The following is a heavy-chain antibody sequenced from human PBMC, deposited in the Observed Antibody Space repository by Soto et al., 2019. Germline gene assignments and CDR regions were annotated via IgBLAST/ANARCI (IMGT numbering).Heavy chain of an antibody. CDR1: GDSVSTDGAA. CDR2: TYYRSKWYY. CDR3: ARDHVGSDFFDP. Sequence: SQTLSLTCDICGDSVSTDGAAWNWIRQSPSRGLEWLGRTYYRSKWYYDYAPSVRSRITINPDTSKNQFSLQLNSVTPEDTAMYYCARDHVGSDFFDPWGQGTLVTVSS. J-gene: IGHJ5*01. D-gene: IGHD2-21*02. V-gene: IGHV6-1*01.